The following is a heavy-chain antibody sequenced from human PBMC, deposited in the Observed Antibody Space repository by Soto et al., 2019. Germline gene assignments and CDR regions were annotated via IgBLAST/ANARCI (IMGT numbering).Heavy chain of an antibody. V-gene: IGHV2-5*02. CDR3: AREMYYSTCFDS. J-gene: IGHJ4*02. CDR2: IYWDDDH. D-gene: IGHD3-10*01. Sequence: QITLRESGAALVRPTQTLTLTCTFSGFSLSSNGVGVDWIRQPPGKALEWLALIYWDDDHRYSPSLKTRLTITKDTSKNQVVLTMTKLDPVDTATYYCAREMYYSTCFDSWGQGTLVTVSS. CDR1: GFSLSSNGVG.